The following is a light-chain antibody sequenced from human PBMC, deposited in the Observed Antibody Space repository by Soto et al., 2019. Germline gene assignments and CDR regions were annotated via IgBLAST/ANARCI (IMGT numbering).Light chain of an antibody. CDR1: QYLVYSDGNIY. V-gene: IGKV2-30*01. CDR3: MQGTHWPWT. J-gene: IGKJ1*01. Sequence: DVLMTQSPLSLPVTLGQPASISCRSTQYLVYSDGNIYLNWFQQRPGQSPRRLIYMISKRDAGVPDRFSGSGSGTDFTLKISRVEAEDVGVYYCMQGTHWPWTFGQGTKVDIK. CDR2: MIS.